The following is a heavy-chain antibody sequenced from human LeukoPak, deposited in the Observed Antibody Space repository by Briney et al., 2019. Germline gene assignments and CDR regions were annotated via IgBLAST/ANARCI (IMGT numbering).Heavy chain of an antibody. Sequence: SETLSLTCTVSGGSISSGSYYWSWIRQPAGKGLEWIGRIYTSGSTNYNPSLKSRVTISVDTSKNQFSLKLSSVTAADTAVYYCARVVEDYYDSSGYYYYFDYWGQGTLVTVPS. V-gene: IGHV4-61*02. CDR1: GGSISSGSYY. D-gene: IGHD3-22*01. CDR2: IYTSGST. CDR3: ARVVEDYYDSSGYYYYFDY. J-gene: IGHJ4*02.